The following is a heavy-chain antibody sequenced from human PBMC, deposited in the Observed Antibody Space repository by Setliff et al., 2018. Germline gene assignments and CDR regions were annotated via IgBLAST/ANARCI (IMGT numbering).Heavy chain of an antibody. CDR3: ARVGSKPQLGWFDP. CDR1: GFTFSTYW. Sequence: GGSLRLSCVTSGFTFSTYWMHWVRQAPGQGLVWVARISTDGSSITYVDSVKGRFTISRDNARNTLYLQMNSLTAEDTAVYYCARVGSKPQLGWFDPWGQGTLVTVSS. D-gene: IGHD1-26*01. CDR2: ISTDGSSI. J-gene: IGHJ5*02. V-gene: IGHV3-74*03.